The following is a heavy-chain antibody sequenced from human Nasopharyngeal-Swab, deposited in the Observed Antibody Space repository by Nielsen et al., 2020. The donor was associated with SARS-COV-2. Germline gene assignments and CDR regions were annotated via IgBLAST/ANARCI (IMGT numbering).Heavy chain of an antibody. Sequence: VGQAPGKGLEWIGEIYHSGSTNYNPSLKSRINISLDKSKNQFSLKLRPATAAGTAVYYCARVIAWFDPWGQGTLVTVSS. CDR2: IYHSGST. V-gene: IGHV4-4*02. D-gene: IGHD2-15*01. J-gene: IGHJ5*02. CDR3: ARVIAWFDP.